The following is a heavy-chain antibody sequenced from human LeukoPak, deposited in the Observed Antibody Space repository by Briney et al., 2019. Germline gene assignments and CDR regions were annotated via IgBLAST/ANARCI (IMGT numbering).Heavy chain of an antibody. D-gene: IGHD3-10*01. Sequence: GGSLRLSCAASGFTFSSYAMSWVRQAPGKGLEWVSSISSSSYYIYYADSVRGRFTISRDNAKNSLYLQMDSLRAEDTAVYYCARVQWVRGVVIQSLDYWGQGALVTVSS. CDR1: GFTFSSYA. CDR3: ARVQWVRGVVIQSLDY. CDR2: ISSSSYYI. V-gene: IGHV3-21*01. J-gene: IGHJ4*02.